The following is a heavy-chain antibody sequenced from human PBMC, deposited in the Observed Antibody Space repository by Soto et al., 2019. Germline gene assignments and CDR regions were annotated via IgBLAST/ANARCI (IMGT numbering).Heavy chain of an antibody. D-gene: IGHD2-2*01. V-gene: IGHV4-31*03. CDR2: IYYTGKT. Sequence: PSETLSLTCSVSGDPLHIGGYYWTWIRQRPGEGLEWMGYIYYTGKTYYNPSLESRLTMSVDRSKNQCSLKLNSVTAADTAVYYCGRDLTSNATCIDPWGQGTLVTVSS. CDR3: GRDLTSNATCIDP. CDR1: GDPLHIGGYY. J-gene: IGHJ5*02.